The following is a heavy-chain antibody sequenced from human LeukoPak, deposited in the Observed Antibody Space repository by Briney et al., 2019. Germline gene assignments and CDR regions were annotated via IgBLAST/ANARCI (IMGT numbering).Heavy chain of an antibody. J-gene: IGHJ4*02. V-gene: IGHV3-74*01. CDR1: GFSLRSYW. Sequence: GGSLRLSCTLSGFSLRSYWMHWVRQAPGKGLVWVSRISGDGSMTNYADSVKGRFTISRDNAKNTVYLQMNSLRAEDTAVYYCARYSSSSGGASHYFDYWGQGTLVTVSS. D-gene: IGHD6-6*01. CDR3: ARYSSSSGGASHYFDY. CDR2: ISGDGSMT.